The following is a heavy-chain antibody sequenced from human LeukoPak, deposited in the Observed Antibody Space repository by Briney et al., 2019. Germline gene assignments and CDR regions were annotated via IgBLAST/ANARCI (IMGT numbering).Heavy chain of an antibody. D-gene: IGHD6-6*01. J-gene: IGHJ4*02. CDR2: IYTSGST. Sequence: SETLSLTCTVSGGSISSYYWSWIRQPAGKGLEWIGRIYTSGSTNYNPSLKSRVTMSVDTSKNQSSLKLSSVTAADTAVYYCAREGEYSSSSGAYYFDSWGQGTLVTVSS. CDR1: GGSISSYY. CDR3: AREGEYSSSSGAYYFDS. V-gene: IGHV4-4*07.